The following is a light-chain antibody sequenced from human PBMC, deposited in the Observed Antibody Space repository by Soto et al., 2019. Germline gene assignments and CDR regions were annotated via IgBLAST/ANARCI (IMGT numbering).Light chain of an antibody. CDR1: SSDIGSNP. CDR3: SAWDDSIYGPV. J-gene: IGLJ2*01. V-gene: IGLV1-44*01. Sequence: QAVVTQPPSASGTPGQRVAISCSGGSSDIGSNPVNWYLHLPGAAPKLLISRDNQRPSGVPDRFSGSKSGTSASLTISGLQSEDEADYFCSAWDDSIYGPVFGGGTKLTVL. CDR2: RDN.